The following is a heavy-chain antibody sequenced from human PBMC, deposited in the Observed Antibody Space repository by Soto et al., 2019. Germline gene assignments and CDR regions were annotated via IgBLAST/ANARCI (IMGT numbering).Heavy chain of an antibody. J-gene: IGHJ6*02. CDR2: IYYSGST. CDR1: GGSISSYY. D-gene: IGHD3-10*01. Sequence: QVQLQESGPGLVKPSETLSLTCTVSGGSISSYYWSWIRQPPGKGLEWIGYIYYSGSTNYNPSLKSRVTISVHTSKNPGSLKLSSVTAADTAVYYCARGDPLRWFGEKVYDGMDVWGQGTTVTVSS. CDR3: ARGDPLRWFGEKVYDGMDV. V-gene: IGHV4-59*01.